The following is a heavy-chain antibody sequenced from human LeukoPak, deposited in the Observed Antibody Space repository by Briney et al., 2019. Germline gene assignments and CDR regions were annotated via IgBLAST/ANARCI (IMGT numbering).Heavy chain of an antibody. D-gene: IGHD2-21*01. CDR3: ATAYCGGDCYQRYYYYYMDV. Sequence: ASVKVSCKVSGYTLTELSMHWVGQAPGKGLEWMGGFDPEDGETIYAQKFQGRVTMTEDTSTDTAYMELSSLRSEDTAVYYCATAYCGGDCYQRYYYYYMDVWGKGTTVTVSS. CDR1: GYTLTELS. J-gene: IGHJ6*03. CDR2: FDPEDGET. V-gene: IGHV1-24*01.